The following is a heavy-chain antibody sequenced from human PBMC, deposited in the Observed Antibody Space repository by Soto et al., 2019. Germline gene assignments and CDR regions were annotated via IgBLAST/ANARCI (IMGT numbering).Heavy chain of an antibody. D-gene: IGHD6-13*01. CDR2: IYYTGST. V-gene: IGHV4-59*01. CDR3: ARGSSSWSP. J-gene: IGHJ5*02. Sequence: QVQLQESGPALVKPSETLSLTCTVSGDSISSYYWSWIRQPPGKGLEWIGYIYYTGSTNYNPSLKSRVTISVDTSKNQFSLRLSSVTAADTAVYYCARGSSSWSPWGQGTLVTVSS. CDR1: GDSISSYY.